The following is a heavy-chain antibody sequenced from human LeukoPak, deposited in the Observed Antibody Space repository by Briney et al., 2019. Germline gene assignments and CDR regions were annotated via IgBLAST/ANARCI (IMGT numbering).Heavy chain of an antibody. CDR1: GFTFSSYW. J-gene: IGHJ4*02. Sequence: GSLRLSCAASGFTFSSYWMHWVRQAPGKGLVWVSRINSDGSSTSYADSVKGRFTISRDNAKNTLYLQMNSLRAEDTAVYYCAKDSTAYYDFWSGYPPVGYFDYWGQGTLVTVSS. D-gene: IGHD3-3*01. V-gene: IGHV3-74*01. CDR3: AKDSTAYYDFWSGYPPVGYFDY. CDR2: INSDGSST.